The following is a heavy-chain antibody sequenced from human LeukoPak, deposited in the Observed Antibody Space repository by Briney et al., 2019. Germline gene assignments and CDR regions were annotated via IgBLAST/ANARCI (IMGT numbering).Heavy chain of an antibody. CDR3: ARGNHYYDSSAYPPWDSFQH. CDR2: IYYSEST. D-gene: IGHD3-22*01. V-gene: IGHV4-59*01. Sequence: PSETLSLTCTVSGGSISSYYWSWIRQPPGKGLEWIGYIYYSESTNYNPSLKSRVTISVDTSKNQFSLKLSSETAADTAVYYCARGNHYYDSSAYPPWDSFQHWGQGTLVTVSS. CDR1: GGSISSYY. J-gene: IGHJ1*01.